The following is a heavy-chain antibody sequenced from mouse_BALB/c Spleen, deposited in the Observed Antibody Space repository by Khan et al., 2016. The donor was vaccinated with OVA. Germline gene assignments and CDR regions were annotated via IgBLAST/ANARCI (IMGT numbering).Heavy chain of an antibody. CDR1: GYSITSGYA. CDR2: ISYSGVT. D-gene: IGHD2-4*01. V-gene: IGHV3-2*02. Sequence: EVQLVESGPGLVKPSQSLSLTCTVTGYSITSGYAWNWIRQFPGNKLECMGYISYSGVTSYNPSLKSRISITRDTSKNQSFLQLNSVTTEDTANYNCARGNYDGYYFDYGGQGTTLQVPS. J-gene: IGHJ2*01. CDR3: ARGNYDGYYFDY.